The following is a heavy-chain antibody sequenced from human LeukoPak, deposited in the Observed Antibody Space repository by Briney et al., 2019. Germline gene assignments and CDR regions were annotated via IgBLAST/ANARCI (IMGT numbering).Heavy chain of an antibody. CDR2: INPSGGST. V-gene: IGHV1-46*01. D-gene: IGHD3-10*01. CDR1: GYTFTSYY. Sequence: ASVKVSCKASGYTFTSYYMHWVRQAPGQGLEWMGIINPSGGSTSYAQKFQGRVTMTRDTSTSTVYMELSSLRSEDTAVYYCATTYYYGSGSYSHYFDYWGQGTLVTVSS. CDR3: ATTYYYGSGSYSHYFDY. J-gene: IGHJ4*02.